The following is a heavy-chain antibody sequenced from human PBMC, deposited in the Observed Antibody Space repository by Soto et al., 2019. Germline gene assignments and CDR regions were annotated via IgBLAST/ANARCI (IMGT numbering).Heavy chain of an antibody. CDR1: GFTFSSYG. D-gene: IGHD6-13*01. Sequence: QVQLVQSGGGVVQPGRSLRLSCAASGFTFSSYGMHWVRQAPGKGLEWVAVISYDGSNKYYADSVKGRFTISRDNSKNTLYLQMNSLRAEDTAVYYCAKGGGYPDYWGQGTLVTVSS. J-gene: IGHJ4*02. V-gene: IGHV3-30*18. CDR3: AKGGGYPDY. CDR2: ISYDGSNK.